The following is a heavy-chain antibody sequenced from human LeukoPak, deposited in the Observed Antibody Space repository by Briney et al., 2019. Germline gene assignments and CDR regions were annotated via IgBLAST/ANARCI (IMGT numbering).Heavy chain of an antibody. CDR2: IYHSGST. CDR3: AREAGRWLLCDY. D-gene: IGHD5-24*01. CDR1: GYPISSGYY. J-gene: IGHJ4*02. Sequence: SETLSLTCTVSGYPISSGYYWGWIRQPPGKGLEWIGSIYHSGSTYYNPSLKSRVTISVDTSKNQFSLKLSSVTAADTAVYYCAREAGRWLLCDYWGQGTLVTVSS. V-gene: IGHV4-38-2*02.